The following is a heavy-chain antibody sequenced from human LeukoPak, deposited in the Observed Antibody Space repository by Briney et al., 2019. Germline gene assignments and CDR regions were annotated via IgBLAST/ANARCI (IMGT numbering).Heavy chain of an antibody. J-gene: IGHJ4*02. Sequence: PSETLSLTCTVSGGSISSHYWNWIRQPAGKGLEWIGLIYTSGSTHYNPSLKRRISMPVATSKAQLYLKMNSATAADTAVYFCARSSPSGATYFNYWGQRTMVTVSS. CDR3: ARSSPSGATYFNY. V-gene: IGHV4-4*07. CDR2: IYTSGST. D-gene: IGHD2-15*01. CDR1: GGSISSHY.